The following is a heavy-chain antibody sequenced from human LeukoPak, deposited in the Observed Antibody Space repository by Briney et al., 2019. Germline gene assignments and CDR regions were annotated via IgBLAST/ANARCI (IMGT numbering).Heavy chain of an antibody. D-gene: IGHD3-10*01. CDR2: IYYSGST. Sequence: SDTLSLTCTVSGGSISSSSYYWGWIRQPPGKGLEWIGSIYYSGSTYYNPSLKSRVTISVDTSKNQFSLKLSSATAADTAVYYCASPGSYYYGFRGFDYWGQGTLVTVSS. CDR1: GGSISSSSYY. V-gene: IGHV4-39*01. J-gene: IGHJ4*02. CDR3: ASPGSYYYGFRGFDY.